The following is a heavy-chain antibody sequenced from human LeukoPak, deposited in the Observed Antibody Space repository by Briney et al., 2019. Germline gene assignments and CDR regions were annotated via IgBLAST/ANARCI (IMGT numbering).Heavy chain of an antibody. CDR3: HPLAFVTN. CDR1: GFTFGGRL. CDR2: IKDDGSTT. J-gene: IGHJ4*02. Sequence: PGGSLRLSCAVSGFTFGGRLMHWVRQAPGKGLVWVALIKDDGSTTNYADSVKDRFTASRDDAKNTVYLQMSSLRAEDTAVYYCHPLAFVTNWGQGTLVTVSS. V-gene: IGHV3-74*01. D-gene: IGHD2-8*01.